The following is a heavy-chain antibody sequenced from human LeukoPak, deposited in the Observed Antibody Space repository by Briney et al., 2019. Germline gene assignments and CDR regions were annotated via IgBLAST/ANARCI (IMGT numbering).Heavy chain of an antibody. CDR2: IYYSGST. V-gene: IGHV4-39*01. Sequence: PSETLSLTCSVSGDPISTSSYYWGWIRQPPGKGLEWIGTIYYSGSTYYNPSLTSRVTISVDTSKNQFSLKLSSVTAADTAVYYCARHKDYYYSYMDVRGKGTTVTISS. CDR1: GDPISTSSYY. J-gene: IGHJ6*03. CDR3: ARHKDYYYSYMDV.